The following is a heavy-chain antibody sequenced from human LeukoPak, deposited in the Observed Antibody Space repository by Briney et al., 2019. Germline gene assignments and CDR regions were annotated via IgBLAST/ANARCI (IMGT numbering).Heavy chain of an antibody. J-gene: IGHJ3*02. CDR2: IGYDGTNI. CDR3: ARLGNWGGNAFDI. CDR1: GFTFSSYA. Sequence: GGSLRLSCAASGFTFSSYAMHWVRQAPGQGLEWVAVIGYDGTNIYYADSVKGRFTISRDNSKNTLYLQMNSLRAGDTAVYYCARLGNWGGNAFDIWGQGTMVTVSS. V-gene: IGHV3-30-3*01. D-gene: IGHD7-27*01.